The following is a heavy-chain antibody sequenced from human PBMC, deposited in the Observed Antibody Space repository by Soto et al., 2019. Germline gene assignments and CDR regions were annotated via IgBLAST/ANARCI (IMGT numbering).Heavy chain of an antibody. D-gene: IGHD3-9*01. CDR3: AKDRSANAPVGLTAYYYAFDT. V-gene: IGHV3-23*01. Sequence: EVQLLESGGNLVQPGGSLRLSCVASGLAFNTYGMSWVRPAPGKGLEWVSGISGSGVTTYYADSVKGRFTISRDNSQSTLFLQMDSLRAEDTAVYYCAKDRSANAPVGLTAYYYAFDTCGPGTQVIISS. CDR1: GLAFNTYG. CDR2: ISGSGVTT. J-gene: IGHJ3*02.